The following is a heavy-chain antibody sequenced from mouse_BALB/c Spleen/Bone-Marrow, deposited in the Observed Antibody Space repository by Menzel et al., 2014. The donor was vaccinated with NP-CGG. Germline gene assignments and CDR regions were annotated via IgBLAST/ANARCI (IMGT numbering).Heavy chain of an antibody. CDR2: ISSGSSTI. J-gene: IGHJ3*01. CDR3: AIRAY. Sequence: EVMLVESGGGLVLPGGSRKLSCAASGFTFSSFGMHWVRQAPEKGLEWVAYISSGSSTIYYADTVKGRFTISRDNPKNTLFPQMTSLRSEDTAMYYCAIRAYWGQGTLVTVSA. V-gene: IGHV5-17*02. D-gene: IGHD3-2*02. CDR1: GFTFSSFG.